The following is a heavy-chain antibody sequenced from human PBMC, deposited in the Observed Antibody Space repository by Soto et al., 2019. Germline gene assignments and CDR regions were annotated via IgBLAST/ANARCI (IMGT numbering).Heavy chain of an antibody. J-gene: IGHJ3*02. CDR2: INAGNGNT. CDR1: GYTFTSYA. CDR3: ARGGYSGYDLDSDAFDI. Sequence: VASVKVSCKASGYTFTSYAMHWVRQAPGQRLEWMGWINAGNGNTKYSQKFQGRVTITRDTSASTAYMELSSLRSEDTAVYYCARGGYSGYDLDSDAFDIWGQGTMVTVSS. V-gene: IGHV1-3*01. D-gene: IGHD5-12*01.